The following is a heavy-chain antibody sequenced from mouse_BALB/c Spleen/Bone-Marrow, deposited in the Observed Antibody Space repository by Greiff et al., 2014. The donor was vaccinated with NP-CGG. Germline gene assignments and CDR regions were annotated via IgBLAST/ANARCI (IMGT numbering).Heavy chain of an antibody. CDR1: GFTFSNFA. CDR3: ARGYDYDFDY. CDR2: ISSGGSA. V-gene: IGHV5-6-5*01. Sequence: EVQLVESGGGLVKPGGSLKLSCAASGFTFSNFAMSWVRQTPDKRLEWVASISSGGSAYYPDSVKGRLSISRDNARDILFLQMSSLRSEDTAMYYCARGYDYDFDYWGQGTPLTVSS. D-gene: IGHD2-4*01. J-gene: IGHJ2*01.